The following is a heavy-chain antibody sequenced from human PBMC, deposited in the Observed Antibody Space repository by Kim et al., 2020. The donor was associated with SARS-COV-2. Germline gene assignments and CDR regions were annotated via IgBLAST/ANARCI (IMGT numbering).Heavy chain of an antibody. J-gene: IGHJ6*02. V-gene: IGHV1-8*01. Sequence: ASVKVSCKASGYTFTSYDINWVRQATGQGLEWMGWMNPNSGNTGDAQKFQGRVTMTRNTSISTAYMELSSLRSADTAVYYCARGDCSGGSCYLRDGMDVWGQGTTVTVSS. CDR1: GYTFTSYD. CDR2: MNPNSGNT. D-gene: IGHD2-15*01. CDR3: ARGDCSGGSCYLRDGMDV.